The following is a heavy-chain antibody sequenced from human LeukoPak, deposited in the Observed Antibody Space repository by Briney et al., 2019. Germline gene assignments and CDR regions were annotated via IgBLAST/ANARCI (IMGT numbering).Heavy chain of an antibody. CDR1: GFTFSSYW. CDR3: ARVRITGTTNYYYYMDV. J-gene: IGHJ6*03. D-gene: IGHD1-7*01. V-gene: IGHV3-7*01. Sequence: GGSLRLSCAASGFTFSSYWMSWVRQAPGKGLEWVANIKQDGSEKYYVDSVKGRFTIPRDNAKNSLYLQMNSLRAEDTAVYYCARVRITGTTNYYYYMDVWGKGTTVTVSS. CDR2: IKQDGSEK.